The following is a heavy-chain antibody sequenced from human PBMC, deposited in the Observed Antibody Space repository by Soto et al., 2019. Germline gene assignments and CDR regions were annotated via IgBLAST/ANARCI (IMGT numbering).Heavy chain of an antibody. D-gene: IGHD3-9*01. CDR1: GFTFSSYG. CDR2: IWYDGSNK. Sequence: QVQLVESGGGVVQPGRSLRLSCAASGFTFSSYGMHWVRQAPGKGLEWVAVIWYDGSNKYYVDSVKGRFTISRDNSKKTLYLQMNSLRAEDTAVYYCARDYGILTGYLGNYAFDIWGQGTMVTVSS. CDR3: ARDYGILTGYLGNYAFDI. J-gene: IGHJ3*02. V-gene: IGHV3-33*01.